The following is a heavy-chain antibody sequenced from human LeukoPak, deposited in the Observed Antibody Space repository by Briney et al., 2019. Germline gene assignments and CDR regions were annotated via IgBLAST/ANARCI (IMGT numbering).Heavy chain of an antibody. CDR3: VKEGHRLVNAY. CDR1: GYTFTGHY. D-gene: IGHD6-19*01. Sequence: GASVRVSCKASGYTFTGHYMHWVRQAPGHVLEWVGWIYPNSGSTNYAPNFEDRVTLTRDTSITKAYMDLRRLTFEATAMYFCVKEGHRLVNAYWGQGTLATVSS. V-gene: IGHV1-2*02. CDR2: IYPNSGST. J-gene: IGHJ4*02.